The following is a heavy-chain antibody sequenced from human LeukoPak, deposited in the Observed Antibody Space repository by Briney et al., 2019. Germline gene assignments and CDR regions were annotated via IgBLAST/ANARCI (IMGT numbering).Heavy chain of an antibody. CDR3: ARACSSSWLLYYYYMDV. V-gene: IGHV3-7*01. D-gene: IGHD6-13*01. J-gene: IGHJ6*03. CDR2: IKQDGSEH. Sequence: PGWSLRLSCAASGFTFSSYGMHWVRQAPGKGLEGVANIKQDGSEHYHVDSVKGRFTSSRDNAKNALYLQMNSLRAEDTAVYYCARACSSSWLLYYYYMDVWGKGTTVTISS. CDR1: GFTFSSYG.